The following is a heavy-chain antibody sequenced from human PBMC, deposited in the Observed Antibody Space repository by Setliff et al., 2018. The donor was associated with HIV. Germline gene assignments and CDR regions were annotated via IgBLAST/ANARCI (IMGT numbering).Heavy chain of an antibody. V-gene: IGHV5-10-1*01. CDR2: IDPSDSYT. Sequence: PGESLKISCKGSGYSFTSYWISWVRQMPGKGLEWMGRIDPSDSYTNYSPSFQGHVTISADKSISTAYLQWSSLKASDTAMYYCARHGAGSSHLYYYYGMDVWGQGTTVTVSS. D-gene: IGHD2-15*01. J-gene: IGHJ6*02. CDR3: ARHGAGSSHLYYYYGMDV. CDR1: GYSFTSYW.